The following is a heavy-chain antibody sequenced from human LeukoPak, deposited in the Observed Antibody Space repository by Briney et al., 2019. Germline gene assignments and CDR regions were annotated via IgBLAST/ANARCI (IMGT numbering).Heavy chain of an antibody. Sequence: PGGSLRLSCAASGFTFSKFPMGWVRQAPGRGLEWVSAISASGDVTFYADSLRGRFTISRDNSKNTLYLQMNSLRAEDTAVYYCVRPLQLGNYYYALDVWGQGTTVTVAS. CDR1: GFTFSKFP. J-gene: IGHJ6*02. CDR2: ISASGDVT. D-gene: IGHD7-27*01. V-gene: IGHV3-23*01. CDR3: VRPLQLGNYYYALDV.